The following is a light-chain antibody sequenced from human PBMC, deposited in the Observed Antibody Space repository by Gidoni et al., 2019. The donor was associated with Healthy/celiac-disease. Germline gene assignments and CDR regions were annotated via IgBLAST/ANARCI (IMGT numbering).Light chain of an antibody. J-gene: IGKJ2*01. V-gene: IGKV1-NL1*01. CDR1: QGISNS. CDR2: APS. Sequence: DIQMTQSPSSLSASVGDRVTITCRASQGISNSLAWYQQNPGKAPKLLLYAPSRLESGVPSRFSDSGSGTDYTLTISSLQPEDFATYYCQQYYSTPYTFGQXTKLEIK. CDR3: QQYYSTPYT.